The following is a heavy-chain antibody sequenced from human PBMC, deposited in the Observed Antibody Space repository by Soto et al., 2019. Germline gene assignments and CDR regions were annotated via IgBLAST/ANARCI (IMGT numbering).Heavy chain of an antibody. CDR3: ARPIVLVPAAIAPPPGY. V-gene: IGHV3-21*01. CDR2: ISSSSSYI. Sequence: PGGSLRLSCAASGFTFSSYSMNWVRQAPGKGLEWVSSISSSSSYIYYADSVKGRFTISRDNAKNSLYLQMNSLRAEDTAVYYCARPIVLVPAAIAPPPGYWGQGTLVTVSS. D-gene: IGHD2-2*01. J-gene: IGHJ4*02. CDR1: GFTFSSYS.